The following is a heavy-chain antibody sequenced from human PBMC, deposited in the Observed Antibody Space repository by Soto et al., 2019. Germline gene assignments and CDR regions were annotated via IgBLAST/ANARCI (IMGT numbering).Heavy chain of an antibody. V-gene: IGHV1-69*12. D-gene: IGHD3-22*01. CDR2: IIPIFGTA. J-gene: IGHJ5*02. CDR1: GGTFSSYA. Sequence: QVQLVQSGAEVKKPGSSVKVSCKASGGTFSSYAITWVRQAPGQGLEWMGGIIPIFGTANYAQKFQGRVTITGEXSXSXXYMELSSLRSEDTAVYYCARDRGPSSGYYPYWFDPWGQGTLVTVSS. CDR3: ARDRGPSSGYYPYWFDP.